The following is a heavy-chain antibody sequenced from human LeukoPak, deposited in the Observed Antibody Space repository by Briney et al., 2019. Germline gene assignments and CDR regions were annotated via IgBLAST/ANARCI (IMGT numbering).Heavy chain of an antibody. CDR3: ARESVFYGSGTYYNLRDAFDI. D-gene: IGHD3-10*01. J-gene: IGHJ3*02. Sequence: ETLSLTCAVSGGSISSSNWWSWVRQPPGKGLVWVSHINSDGSTTTYADSVRGRFTISRDNAKNTLYLQMNSLRAEDTAVYYCARESVFYGSGTYYNLRDAFDIWGQGTMVTVSS. CDR2: INSDGSTT. CDR1: GGSISSSNW. V-gene: IGHV3-74*01.